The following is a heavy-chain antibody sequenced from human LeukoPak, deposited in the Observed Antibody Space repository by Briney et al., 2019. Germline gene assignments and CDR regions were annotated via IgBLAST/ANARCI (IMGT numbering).Heavy chain of an antibody. CDR2: ISAYNGNR. Sequence: ASVKVSCKASGYSFGDYGFSWVRQAPGQGLEWLGWISAYNGNRNYAQKVEGRVTMTTDTSTSTAYLELTGLRPDDTAVYYCARDDSGAKVDIDYWGQGTLLIVSS. CDR3: ARDDSGAKVDIDY. J-gene: IGHJ4*02. V-gene: IGHV1-18*01. D-gene: IGHD5-12*01. CDR1: GYSFGDYG.